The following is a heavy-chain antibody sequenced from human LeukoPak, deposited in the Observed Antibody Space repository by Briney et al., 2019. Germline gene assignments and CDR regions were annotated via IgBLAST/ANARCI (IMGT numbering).Heavy chain of an antibody. J-gene: IGHJ4*02. CDR2: FYSGGST. V-gene: IGHV3-53*01. CDR3: AKSLVATDWPWGYFDY. D-gene: IGHD5-12*01. Sequence: PGGSLRLSCAAFGFTVSSKYMSWVRQAPGKGLEWVSVFYSGGSTYYADSVKGRFTISGDNSKNTLYLQMNSLRGEDTAVYYCAKSLVATDWPWGYFDYWGQGTLVTVSS. CDR1: GFTVSSKY.